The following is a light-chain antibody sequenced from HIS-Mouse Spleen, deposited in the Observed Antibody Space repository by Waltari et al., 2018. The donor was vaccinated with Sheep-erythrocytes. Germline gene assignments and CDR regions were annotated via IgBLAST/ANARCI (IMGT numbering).Light chain of an antibody. V-gene: IGLV1-36*01. CDR1: SSNIGNNA. J-gene: IGLJ3*02. CDR2: YDD. CDR3: AAWDDSLNGWV. Sequence: QSVMTQPPSVSEAPRQRVTISCSGSSSNIGNNAVNWYQQRPGKAPKLLIYYDDLLPSGGSDRFSGSKSGTSASLAISGLQSEDEADYYCAAWDDSLNGWVFGGGTKLTVL.